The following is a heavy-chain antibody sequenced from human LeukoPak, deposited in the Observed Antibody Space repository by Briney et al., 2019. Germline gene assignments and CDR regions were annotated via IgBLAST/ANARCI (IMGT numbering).Heavy chain of an antibody. J-gene: IGHJ4*02. CDR3: ARDLSFGSMSFDD. CDR1: GFTFRNYA. V-gene: IGHV3-33*08. Sequence: GRSLRLSCAASGFTFRNYAVHWVRQAPGKGLEWVALIWYDGSNRNYADSVKGRFTISRDDSKNTLYLQMNSLRAEDTALYFCARDLSFGSMSFDDWGQGTLVTVSS. CDR2: IWYDGSNR. D-gene: IGHD2/OR15-2a*01.